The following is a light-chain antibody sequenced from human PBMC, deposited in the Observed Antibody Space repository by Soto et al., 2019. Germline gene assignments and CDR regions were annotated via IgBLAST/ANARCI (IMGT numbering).Light chain of an antibody. CDR1: SSDVGDYNY. V-gene: IGLV2-11*01. CDR3: CSYAGSYSWV. CDR2: AVN. Sequence: QSALTQPRSVSGSPGQSVTISCTGTSSDVGDYNYVSWYQPHPGKAPKLLIYAVNMRPSGAPDRFSGSKSGNPASLTISGLQAEDEADYSCCSYAGSYSWVFGGGTKVTVL. J-gene: IGLJ3*02.